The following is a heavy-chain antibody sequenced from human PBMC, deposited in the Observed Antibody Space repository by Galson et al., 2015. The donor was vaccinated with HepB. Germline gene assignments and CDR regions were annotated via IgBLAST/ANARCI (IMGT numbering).Heavy chain of an antibody. J-gene: IGHJ3*02. D-gene: IGHD3-9*01. CDR3: ARHAEYYDIHPPI. Sequence: SLRLSCAVSGFTVSSNYMTWVRQAPGKGLEWVSVIHNTGNTYYADSVKGRFTISRDNSKNTLYLQMNSLRAEDTAVYYCARHAEYYDIHPPIWGQGTMVTVSS. CDR1: GFTVSSNY. V-gene: IGHV3-53*01. CDR2: IHNTGNT.